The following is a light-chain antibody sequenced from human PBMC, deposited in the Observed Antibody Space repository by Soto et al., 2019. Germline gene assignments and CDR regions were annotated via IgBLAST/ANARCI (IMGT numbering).Light chain of an antibody. CDR2: GAS. J-gene: IGKJ5*01. CDR1: QSVTTR. Sequence: IVLTQSPGTLSLSPGERVTLSCRASQSVTTRLAWYQHKPGQAPRLLMSGASSRASGVPVRFSGSGSGTDFTLTISRLEPEDFALYYCQQYGGSPITFGPGTRLEI. V-gene: IGKV3-20*01. CDR3: QQYGGSPIT.